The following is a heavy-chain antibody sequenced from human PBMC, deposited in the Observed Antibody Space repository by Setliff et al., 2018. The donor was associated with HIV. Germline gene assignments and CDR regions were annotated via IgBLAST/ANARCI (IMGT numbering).Heavy chain of an antibody. Sequence: PSETLSVTCAVYGGSFSGYSWTWIRQPPGKGLEWIGEIDQSGSTNYNPSLKSRVTTSVDTSKNQFSLRLSSVTAADTAVYYCARHLYYYDNNGYLQPYYYMDVWGKGTTVTVSS. V-gene: IGHV4-34*01. D-gene: IGHD3-22*01. J-gene: IGHJ6*03. CDR3: ARHLYYYDNNGYLQPYYYMDV. CDR2: IDQSGST. CDR1: GGSFSGYS.